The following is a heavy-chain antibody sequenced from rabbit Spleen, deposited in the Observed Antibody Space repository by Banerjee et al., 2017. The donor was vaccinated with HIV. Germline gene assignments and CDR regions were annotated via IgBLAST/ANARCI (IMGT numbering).Heavy chain of an antibody. CDR1: GFSFSNSYY. CDR2: IYISSGTT. Sequence: QEQLVESGGGLVQPEGSLTLTCTASGFSFSNSYYMCWVRQAPGKGLELIACIYISSGTTSYASWVNGRFTISRSTSLNTVDLKMTSLTAADTATYFCARDRLWGPGTLVTVS. CDR3: ARDRL. J-gene: IGHJ4*01. V-gene: IGHV1S43*01.